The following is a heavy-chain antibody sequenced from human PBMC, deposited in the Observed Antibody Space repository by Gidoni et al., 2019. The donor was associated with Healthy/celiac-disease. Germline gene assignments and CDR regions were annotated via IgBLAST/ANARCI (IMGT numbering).Heavy chain of an antibody. CDR3: ARDRGYCSSTSCYSVYYYYYGMDV. V-gene: IGHV3-30*04. CDR1: GFTFSSYA. D-gene: IGHD2-2*02. Sequence: QVQLVESGGGVVQPGRSLRLSCAASGFTFSSYAMHWVRQAPGKGLEWVAVISYDGSNKYYADSVKGRFTISRDNSKNTLYLQMNSLRAEDTAVYYCARDRGYCSSTSCYSVYYYYYGMDVWGQGTTVTVSS. J-gene: IGHJ6*02. CDR2: ISYDGSNK.